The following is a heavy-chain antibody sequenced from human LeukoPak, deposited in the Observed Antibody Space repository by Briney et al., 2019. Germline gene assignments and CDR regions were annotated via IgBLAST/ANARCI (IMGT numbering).Heavy chain of an antibody. Sequence: SETLSLTCTVSGGSISSYYWSWIRQPAGKGLEWIGRIYTSGSTNYNPSLKGRVTMSVDTSKNQFSLKLSSVTAADTAVYYCARDRDSNYYYYMDVWGKGTTVTVSS. CDR1: GGSISSYY. CDR3: ARDRDSNYYYYMDV. V-gene: IGHV4-4*07. D-gene: IGHD4-11*01. J-gene: IGHJ6*03. CDR2: IYTSGST.